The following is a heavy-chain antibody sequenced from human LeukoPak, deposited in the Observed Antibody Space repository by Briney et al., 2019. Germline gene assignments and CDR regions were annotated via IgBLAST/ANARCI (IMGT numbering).Heavy chain of an antibody. CDR2: ICSGGST. CDR3: ARDGDGYPI. D-gene: IGHD5-24*01. Sequence: GGSLRLSCAASGFTFSSYSMNWVRQAPGKGLEWVSVICSGGSTYYADSVKGRFTISRDNSKNTLYLQMNSLRAEDTAVYYCARDGDGYPIWGQGTMVTVSS. J-gene: IGHJ3*02. CDR1: GFTFSSYS. V-gene: IGHV3-53*01.